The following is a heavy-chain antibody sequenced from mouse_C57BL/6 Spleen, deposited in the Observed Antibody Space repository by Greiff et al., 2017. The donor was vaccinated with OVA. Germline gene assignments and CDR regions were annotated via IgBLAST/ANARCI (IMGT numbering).Heavy chain of an antibody. D-gene: IGHD2-5*01. CDR2: IDPNSGGT. J-gene: IGHJ4*01. V-gene: IGHV1-72*01. CDR1: GYTFTSYW. Sequence: QVQLKQPGAELVKPGASVKLSCKASGYTFTSYWMHWVKQRPGRGLEWIGRIDPNSGGTKYNEKFKSKATLTVDKPSSTAYMQLSSLTSEDSAVYYCARQGDYSNSVAMDYWGQGTSVTVSS. CDR3: ARQGDYSNSVAMDY.